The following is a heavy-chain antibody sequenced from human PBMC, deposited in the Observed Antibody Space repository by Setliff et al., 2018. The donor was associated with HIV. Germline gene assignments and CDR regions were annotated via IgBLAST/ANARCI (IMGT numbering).Heavy chain of an antibody. CDR3: ARGRINYGDYYY. D-gene: IGHD4-17*01. V-gene: IGHV3-7*03. Sequence: GGSLRLSCAASGFTFNKYYMSWVRRAPGKGLEWVASVSPDGTEASSVGSMRGRFTVSRDTAKNTVYLQMNSLTSEDTAFYYCARGRINYGDYYYWGQGTLVTVSS. CDR2: VSPDGTEA. J-gene: IGHJ4*02. CDR1: GFTFNKYY.